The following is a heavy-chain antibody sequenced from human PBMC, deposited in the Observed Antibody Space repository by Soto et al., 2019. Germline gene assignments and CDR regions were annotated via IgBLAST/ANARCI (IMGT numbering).Heavy chain of an antibody. CDR1: GLTFGDYA. V-gene: IGHV3-49*04. D-gene: IGHD3-22*01. CDR3: TTDLDYYYDSSGYHY. Sequence: GGSLSLSCPASGLTFGDYAISWVRQAPGKGLEWVGLIRSKVYGGTTDYAAPVKGRFTISRDDSRNTLYLQMNSLKTEDTDVYYCTTDLDYYYDSSGYHYWGQGTLVTVSS. J-gene: IGHJ4*02. CDR2: IRSKVYGGTT.